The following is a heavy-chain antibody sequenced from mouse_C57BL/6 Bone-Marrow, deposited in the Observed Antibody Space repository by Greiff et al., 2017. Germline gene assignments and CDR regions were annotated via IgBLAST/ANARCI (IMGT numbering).Heavy chain of an antibody. CDR3: SRSYGSVMDY. Sequence: VQLQQPGAELVKPGASVKLSCKASGYTFTSYWMQWVKQRPGKGLEWIGEIDPSDSYTNYNQKFKGKGTLTVDTSSSTAYMQLISRTSEDSAVYYCSRSYGSVMDYWGQGTSVTVSS. CDR2: IDPSDSYT. D-gene: IGHD1-1*01. J-gene: IGHJ4*01. CDR1: GYTFTSYW. V-gene: IGHV1-50*01.